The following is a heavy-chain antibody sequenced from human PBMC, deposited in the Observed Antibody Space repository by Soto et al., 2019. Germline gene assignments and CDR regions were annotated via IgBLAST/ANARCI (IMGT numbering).Heavy chain of an antibody. CDR2: ISYDGSNK. D-gene: IGHD3-10*01. CDR1: GFTFSSYG. J-gene: IGHJ6*02. V-gene: IGHV3-30*03. CDR3: TRNRGEYYYYYYGMDV. Sequence: QVQLVESGGGVVQPGRSLRLSCAASGFTFSSYGMHWVRQAPGKGLEWVAVISYDGSNKYYADSMKGRFTISRDNSKNTLYLQMNSLRAEDTAVYYCTRNRGEYYYYYYGMDVWGQGTTVTVSS.